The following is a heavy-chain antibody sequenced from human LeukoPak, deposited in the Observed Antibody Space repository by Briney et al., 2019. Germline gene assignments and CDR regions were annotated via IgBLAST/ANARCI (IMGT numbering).Heavy chain of an antibody. V-gene: IGHV1-69*13. CDR1: GGTFISYA. CDR3: ARAEGDYYDSSGYYYAKLNY. J-gene: IGHJ4*02. Sequence: SVKVSCKASGGTFISYAISWVRQAPGQGLEWMGGIIPIFGTANYAQKFQGRVTITADESTSTAYMELSSLRSEDTAAYYCARAEGDYYDSSGYYYAKLNYWGQGTLVTVSS. D-gene: IGHD3-22*01. CDR2: IIPIFGTA.